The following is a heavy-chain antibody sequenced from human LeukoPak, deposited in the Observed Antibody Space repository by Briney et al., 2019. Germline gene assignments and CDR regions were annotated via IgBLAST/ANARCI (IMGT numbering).Heavy chain of an antibody. CDR1: GFSFSNAW. Sequence: GGSLRLSCATSGFSFSNAWMNWVRQAPGKGLEWVGRIRSNSDGGTIDYDASVKDRFNLSRDDSKDTLYLQLNSLQTVDTAVYYCATDSYGYTWGQGTLVTVSS. CDR3: ATDSYGYT. CDR2: IRSNSDGGTI. D-gene: IGHD5-24*01. V-gene: IGHV3-15*07. J-gene: IGHJ5*02.